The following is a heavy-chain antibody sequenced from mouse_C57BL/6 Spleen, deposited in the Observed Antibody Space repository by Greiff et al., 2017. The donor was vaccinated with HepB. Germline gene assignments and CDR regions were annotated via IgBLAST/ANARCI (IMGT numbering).Heavy chain of an antibody. CDR1: GYSITSGYY. CDR2: ISYDGSN. CDR3: ARGYDGSYWYFDV. V-gene: IGHV3-6*01. J-gene: IGHJ1*03. Sequence: ESGPGLVKPSQSLSLTCSVTGYSITSGYYWNWIRQFPGNKLEWMGYISYDGSNNYNPSLKNRISITRDTSKNQFFLKLNSVTTEDTATYYCARGYDGSYWYFDVWGTGTTVTVSS. D-gene: IGHD2-3*01.